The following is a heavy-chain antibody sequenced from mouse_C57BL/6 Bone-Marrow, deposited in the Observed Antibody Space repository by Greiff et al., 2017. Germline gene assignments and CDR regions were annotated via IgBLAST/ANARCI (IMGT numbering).Heavy chain of an antibody. V-gene: IGHV1-64*01. J-gene: IGHJ2*01. CDR3: ASEGPYYYGSSPYYFDY. D-gene: IGHD1-1*01. CDR1: GYTFTSYW. CDR2: IHPNSGST. Sequence: VQLQQPGAELVKPGASVKLSCKASGYTFTSYWMHWVKQRPGQGLEWIGMIHPNSGSTNYNEKFKSKATLTVDKSSSTAYMQLSSLTSEDSAVYYCASEGPYYYGSSPYYFDYWGQGTTLTVSS.